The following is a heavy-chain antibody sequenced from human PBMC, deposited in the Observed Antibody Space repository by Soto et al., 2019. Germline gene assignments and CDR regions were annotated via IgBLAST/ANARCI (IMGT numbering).Heavy chain of an antibody. D-gene: IGHD2-15*01. CDR2: INHSGST. CDR3: ARGRDIVVVVAARHWYFDL. J-gene: IGHJ2*01. CDR1: GGSFSGYY. Sequence: SETLSLTCAVYGGSFSGYYWSWIRQPPGKGLEWIGEINHSGSTNYNPSLKSRVTISVDTSKNQFSLKLSSVTAADTAVYYCARGRDIVVVVAARHWYFDLWGRGTLVTVSS. V-gene: IGHV4-34*01.